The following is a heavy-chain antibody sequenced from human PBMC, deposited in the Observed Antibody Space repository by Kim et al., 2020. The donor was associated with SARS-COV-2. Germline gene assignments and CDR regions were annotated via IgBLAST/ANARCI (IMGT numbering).Heavy chain of an antibody. CDR1: GYTFTSYA. CDR3: ATTYSSSWPDAFDI. CDR2: INAGNGNT. V-gene: IGHV1-3*01. D-gene: IGHD6-13*01. J-gene: IGHJ3*02. Sequence: ASVKVSCKASGYTFTSYAMHWVRQAPRQRLEWMGWINAGNGNTKYSQKFQGRVTITRDTSASTAYMELSSLRSEDTAVYYCATTYSSSWPDAFDIWGQGTMVTVSS.